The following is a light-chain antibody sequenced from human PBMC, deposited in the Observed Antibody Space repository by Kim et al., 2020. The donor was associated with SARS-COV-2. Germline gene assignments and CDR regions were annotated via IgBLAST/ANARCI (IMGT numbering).Light chain of an antibody. Sequence: GAPVTTTCIVACSDFGSSDRASCYQQPPGTVPIVMIYAVSNRPSAFPDRFSGSKSGNTSSLTISGLQAEDEADYYCSTYTSNSTWVFFGGPHLTVL. CDR3: STYTSNSTWV. J-gene: IGLJ3*02. CDR1: CSDFGSSDR. V-gene: IGLV2-18*02. CDR2: AVS.